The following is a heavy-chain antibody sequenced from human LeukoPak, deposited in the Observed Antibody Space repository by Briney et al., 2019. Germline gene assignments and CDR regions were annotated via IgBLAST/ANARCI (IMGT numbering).Heavy chain of an antibody. CDR3: TKDASRFFVDA. CDR2: IRRSGSTI. V-gene: IGHV3-11*04. J-gene: IGHJ5*02. Sequence: PGGSLRLSCAASGFSFCDFYMSWMPQAPGKGVGWISYIRRSGSTIYHSDSVKGRFTISRDNAKNSLYLQMDSLRADDTAIYYCTKDASRFFVDAWGQGTLVTVSS. D-gene: IGHD3-3*01. CDR1: GFSFCDFY.